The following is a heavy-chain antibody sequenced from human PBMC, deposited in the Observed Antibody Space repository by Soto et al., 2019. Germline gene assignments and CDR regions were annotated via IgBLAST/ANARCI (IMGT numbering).Heavy chain of an antibody. CDR1: GFTFSSHG. V-gene: IGHV3-30*18. Sequence: GGSLRLSCAASGFTFSSHGMHWLRQAPGKGLEWVTVISYDGSNEYYAGSVKGRFTIFKDNSKNILYLQMNSLRTEDTAVYYCAKESMVQGHLLPFFDYWGQGTLVTVSS. J-gene: IGHJ4*02. CDR3: AKESMVQGHLLPFFDY. CDR2: ISYDGSNE. D-gene: IGHD2-2*01.